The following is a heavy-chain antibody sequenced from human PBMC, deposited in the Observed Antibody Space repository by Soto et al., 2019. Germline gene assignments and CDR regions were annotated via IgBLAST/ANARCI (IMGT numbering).Heavy chain of an antibody. CDR1: GFTFDDYT. V-gene: IGHV3-43*01. CDR2: ISCDGGST. J-gene: IGHJ4*02. CDR3: ANDCGGAVAGHFDY. D-gene: IGHD6-19*01. Sequence: EVQLVESGGVVVQPGGSLRLSCAASGFTFDDYTIHWVRQAPGKGLEWVFLISCDGGSTYYADSVKGRFTISRDNSKNSLYLQMNSLRTEDTALYYCANDCGGAVAGHFDYWGQGTLVIVSS.